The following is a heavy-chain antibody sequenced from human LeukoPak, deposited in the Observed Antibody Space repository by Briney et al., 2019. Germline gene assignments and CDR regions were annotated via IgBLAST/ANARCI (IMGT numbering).Heavy chain of an antibody. CDR1: GFTFSSYA. CDR3: VRDFSNYVAFFDS. D-gene: IGHD4-11*01. Sequence: GGSLRLSCAASGFTFSSYAMSWVRQAPGKGLMWVSRINPDGTTTNYADSVKGRFTISRDNSKSALYLQMGSLRPEDTAMYYCVRDFSNYVAFFDSWGQGVLVTVSS. V-gene: IGHV3-74*01. J-gene: IGHJ4*02. CDR2: INPDGTTT.